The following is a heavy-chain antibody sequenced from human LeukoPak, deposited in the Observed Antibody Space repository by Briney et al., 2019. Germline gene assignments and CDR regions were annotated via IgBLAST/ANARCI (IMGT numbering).Heavy chain of an antibody. D-gene: IGHD3-22*01. J-gene: IGHJ4*02. Sequence: TPSETLSLTCAVYGGSFSGYYWSWIRQPPGKGLEWIGEINHSGSTNYNPSLKSRVTISVDTSKNQFSLKLSSVTAADTAVYYCARTRYDSSGYTWSGDLDYWGQGTLVTVSS. CDR2: INHSGST. CDR1: GGSFSGYY. V-gene: IGHV4-34*01. CDR3: ARTRYDSSGYTWSGDLDY.